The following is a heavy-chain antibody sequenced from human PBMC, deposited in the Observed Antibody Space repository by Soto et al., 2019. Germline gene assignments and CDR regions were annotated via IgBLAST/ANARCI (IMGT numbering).Heavy chain of an antibody. CDR1: GFTFSSYG. V-gene: IGHV3-30*03. D-gene: IGHD3-3*01. J-gene: IGHJ6*02. Sequence: PGGSLRLSCAASGFTFSSYGMHWVRQAPGKGLEWVAVISYDGSNKYYADSVKGRFTISRDNSKNTLYLQMNSLRAEDTAVCYCARGAYYDFWSGYYHYYYGMDVWGQGTTVTVSS. CDR3: ARGAYYDFWSGYYHYYYGMDV. CDR2: ISYDGSNK.